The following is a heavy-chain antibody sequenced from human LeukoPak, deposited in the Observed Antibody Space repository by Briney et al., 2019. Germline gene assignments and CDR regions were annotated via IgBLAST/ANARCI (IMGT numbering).Heavy chain of an antibody. Sequence: SVKVSCKASGGTFSSYAISWVRQAPGQGLEWMGGIIPIFGTANYAQKFQGRVTITADESTSTAYMELSSLRSEDTAVYYCARTPPGIKYYSNWFDPWGQGTLVTVSS. CDR2: IIPIFGTA. CDR1: GGTFSSYA. V-gene: IGHV1-69*01. CDR3: ARTPPGIKYYSNWFDP. J-gene: IGHJ5*02. D-gene: IGHD2/OR15-2a*01.